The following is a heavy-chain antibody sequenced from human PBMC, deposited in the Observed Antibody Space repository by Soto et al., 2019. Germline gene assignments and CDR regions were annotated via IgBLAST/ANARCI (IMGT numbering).Heavy chain of an antibody. Sequence: QVQLQQWGAGLLKPSETLSLTCAVYGGSFSGYYWSWIRQPPGKGLEWIGEINHSGSTNYNPSLKSRVTISVDTSKNQFSLKLSSVTAADTAVYYCARKWLRFDWGYNWFDPWGQGTPVTVSS. CDR3: ARKWLRFDWGYNWFDP. J-gene: IGHJ5*02. D-gene: IGHD5-12*01. CDR2: INHSGST. CDR1: GGSFSGYY. V-gene: IGHV4-34*01.